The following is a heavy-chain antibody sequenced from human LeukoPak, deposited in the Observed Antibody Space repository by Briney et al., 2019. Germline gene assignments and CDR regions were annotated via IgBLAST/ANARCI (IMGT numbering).Heavy chain of an antibody. V-gene: IGHV3-23*01. D-gene: IGHD3-3*01. Sequence: GGSLRLSCAASGFTFSSYAMSWVRQAPGKGLEWVSAISGSGGSTYYADSVKGRFTISRDNSKNTLYLQMNSLRAEDTAVYYYAFGAYYYYGMDVWGQGTTVTVSS. CDR3: AFGAYYYYGMDV. CDR1: GFTFSSYA. CDR2: ISGSGGST. J-gene: IGHJ6*02.